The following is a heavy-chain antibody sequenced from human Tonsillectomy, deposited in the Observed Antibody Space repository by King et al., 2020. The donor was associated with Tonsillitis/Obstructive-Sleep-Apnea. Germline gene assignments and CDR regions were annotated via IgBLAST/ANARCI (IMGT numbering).Heavy chain of an antibody. V-gene: IGHV2-70*04. CDR1: GFSLNTTGMC. Sequence: VTLKESGPALVRPTQTLTLTCNFSGFSLNTTGMCVRWIRQPPGKALEWLGRIDWDDAKFYNTPLRTGLTISSDTSKNQVVLTMANVDPVDTATYYCARISCSNYGNFFGPWGPGTLVTVSS. D-gene: IGHD4-11*01. CDR2: IDWDDAK. CDR3: ARISCSNYGNFFGP. J-gene: IGHJ5*02.